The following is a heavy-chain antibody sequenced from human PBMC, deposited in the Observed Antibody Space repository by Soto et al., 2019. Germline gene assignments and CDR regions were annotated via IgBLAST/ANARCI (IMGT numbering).Heavy chain of an antibody. V-gene: IGHV3-49*03. CDR1: GFTFGDYA. CDR3: TRERYYYGSGSLYYYYGMDV. J-gene: IGHJ6*02. CDR2: IRSKAYGGTT. D-gene: IGHD3-10*01. Sequence: QPGGSLRLSCTASGFTFGDYAMSWFRQAPGKGLEWVGFIRSKAYGGTTEYAASVKGRFTISRDDSKSIAYLQMNSLKTEDTAVYYCTRERYYYGSGSLYYYYGMDVWGQGTTVTVS.